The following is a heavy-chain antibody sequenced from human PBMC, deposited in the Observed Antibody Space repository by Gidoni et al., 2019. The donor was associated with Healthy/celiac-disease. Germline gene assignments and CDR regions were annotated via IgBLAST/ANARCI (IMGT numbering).Heavy chain of an antibody. CDR3: ARRGIAARTPFDY. J-gene: IGHJ4*02. D-gene: IGHD6-6*01. CDR1: GGSFSGYY. Sequence: QVQLQQWDAGLLKPSETLSLTCAVYGGSFSGYYWSWIRQPPGKGLEWIGEINHSGSTNYNPSLKSRVTISVDTSKNQFSLKLSSVTAADTAVYYCARRGIAARTPFDYWGQGTLVTVSS. V-gene: IGHV4-34*01. CDR2: INHSGST.